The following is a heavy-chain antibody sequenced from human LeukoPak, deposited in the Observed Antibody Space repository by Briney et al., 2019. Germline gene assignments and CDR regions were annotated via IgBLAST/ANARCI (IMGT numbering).Heavy chain of an antibody. D-gene: IGHD3-22*01. V-gene: IGHV4-39*01. Sequence: SETLSLTCTVSGGSISSSSYYWGWIRQPPGKGLEWIGSIYYSGSTYYNPSLKSRVTISVDTSKYQFSLKLSSVTAADTAVYYCAGPLRYYDSSGYYPTDDAFDIWGQGTKVTVSS. CDR1: GGSISSSSYY. CDR2: IYYSGST. J-gene: IGHJ3*02. CDR3: AGPLRYYDSSGYYPTDDAFDI.